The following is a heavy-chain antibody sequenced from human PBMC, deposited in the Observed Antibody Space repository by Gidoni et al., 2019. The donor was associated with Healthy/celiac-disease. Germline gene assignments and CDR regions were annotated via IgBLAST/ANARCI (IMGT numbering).Heavy chain of an antibody. V-gene: IGHV4-34*01. Sequence: QVQLQQWGAGLLKPSETLSLTCAVYGGSFRCYYWSWIRQPPGKGLEWIGEINHSGSTNYNPSLKSRVTISVDTSKNQFSLKLSSVTAADTAVYYCARAITGTSSLYYFDYWGQGTLVTVSS. J-gene: IGHJ4*02. CDR2: INHSGST. D-gene: IGHD1-7*01. CDR3: ARAITGTSSLYYFDY. CDR1: GGSFRCYY.